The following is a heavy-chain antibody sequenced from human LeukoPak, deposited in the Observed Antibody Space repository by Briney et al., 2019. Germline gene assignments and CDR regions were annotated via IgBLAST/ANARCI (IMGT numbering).Heavy chain of an antibody. J-gene: IGHJ4*02. Sequence: GRSLRLSCAASGFTFYDYAMHWVRHAPGKGLEWVSGISWNSGSIVYADSVKGGFTISRDNAKDSLYLQMNSLRAEDTALYYCAKQGLVAGTGFDYWGQGTLVTVSS. CDR2: ISWNSGSI. CDR1: GFTFYDYA. CDR3: AKQGLVAGTGFDY. D-gene: IGHD6-19*01. V-gene: IGHV3-9*01.